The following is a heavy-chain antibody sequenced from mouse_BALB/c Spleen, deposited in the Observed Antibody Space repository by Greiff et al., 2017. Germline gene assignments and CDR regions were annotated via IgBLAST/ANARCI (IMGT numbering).Heavy chain of an antibody. J-gene: IGHJ2*01. CDR1: GFTFSDYY. V-gene: IGHV5-4*02. CDR2: ISDGGSYT. CDR3: ARGPLGFDY. Sequence: EVMLVESGGGLVKPGGSLKLSCAASGFTFSDYYMYWVRPTPEKRLEWVATISDGGSYTYYPDSVKGRFTISRDNAKNNLYLQMSSLKSEDTAMYYCARGPLGFDYWGQGTTLTVAS.